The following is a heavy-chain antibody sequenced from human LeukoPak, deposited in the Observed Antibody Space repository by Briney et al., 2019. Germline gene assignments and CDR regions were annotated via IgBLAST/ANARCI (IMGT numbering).Heavy chain of an antibody. CDR3: ATPYYDFWSGYYKRGVRGADASDI. V-gene: IGHV3-11*04. Sequence: GGSLRLSCAASGFTFSDYYMSWIRQAPGKGLEWVSYISSSGSTIYYADSVKGRFTISRDNAKNSLYLQMNSLRAEDTAVYYCATPYYDFWSGYYKRGVRGADASDIWGQGTMVTVSS. D-gene: IGHD3-3*01. J-gene: IGHJ3*02. CDR2: ISSSGSTI. CDR1: GFTFSDYY.